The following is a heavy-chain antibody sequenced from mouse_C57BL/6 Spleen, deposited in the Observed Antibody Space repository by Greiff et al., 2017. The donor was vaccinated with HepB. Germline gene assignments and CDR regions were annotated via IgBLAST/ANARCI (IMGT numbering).Heavy chain of an antibody. CDR2: LWSDGST. Sequence: VMLVESGPGLVAPSQSLSITCTVSGFSLTSYGVHWVRQPPGKGLEWLVVLWSDGSTTYNSALISRLSISKDNSKSQVFLKMNSLQTDDTAMYSCARHEDYGSSYGFAYWGQGTLVTVSA. D-gene: IGHD1-1*01. CDR3: ARHEDYGSSYGFAY. J-gene: IGHJ3*01. V-gene: IGHV2-6-1*01. CDR1: GFSLTSYG.